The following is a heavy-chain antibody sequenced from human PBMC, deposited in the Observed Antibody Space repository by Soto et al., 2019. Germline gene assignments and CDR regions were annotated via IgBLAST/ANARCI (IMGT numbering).Heavy chain of an antibody. V-gene: IGHV1-69*01. Sequence: QVQLVQSGAEVKKPGSSVKVSCKASGGTFSSYALSWVRQAPGQRLEWMGGIVPIFGTPNYAQKFQGRVTITADESTTRAYMELRSLKSEDTAVYYCAPSGGRGATSKLVYYSAMDVWGQGTTVTVSS. CDR2: IVPIFGTP. CDR3: APSGGRGATSKLVYYSAMDV. CDR1: GGTFSSYA. D-gene: IGHD5-12*01. J-gene: IGHJ6*02.